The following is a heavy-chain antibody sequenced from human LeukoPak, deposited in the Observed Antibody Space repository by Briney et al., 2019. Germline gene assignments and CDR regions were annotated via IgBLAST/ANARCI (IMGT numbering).Heavy chain of an antibody. J-gene: IGHJ2*01. CDR2: ISWNSGSI. Sequence: PGGSLRLSCAASGFTFDDYAMHWVRQAPGKGLEWVSGISWNSGSIGYADSVKGRFTISRDNAKNSLYLQMNSLRAEDTALYYCAKDTELYTMVRGVNGPTNWHFDLWGRGTLVTVSS. CDR1: GFTFDDYA. CDR3: AKDTELYTMVRGVNGPTNWHFDL. D-gene: IGHD3-10*01. V-gene: IGHV3-9*01.